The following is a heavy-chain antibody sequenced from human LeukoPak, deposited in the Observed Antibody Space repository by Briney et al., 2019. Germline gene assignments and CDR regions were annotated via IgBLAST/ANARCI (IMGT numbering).Heavy chain of an antibody. V-gene: IGHV4-4*09. CDR1: GGSISGYY. D-gene: IGHD3-22*01. J-gene: IGHJ4*02. CDR3: ASNLSGQSSGYYYGY. CDR2: IYTSGST. Sequence: KPSETLSLTCTVSGGSISGYYWSWIRQPPGKGLEWIGYIYTSGSTNYNPSLKSRVTISVDTSKNQFSLRLSSVTAADTAVYYCASNLSGQSSGYYYGYWGQGTLVTVSS.